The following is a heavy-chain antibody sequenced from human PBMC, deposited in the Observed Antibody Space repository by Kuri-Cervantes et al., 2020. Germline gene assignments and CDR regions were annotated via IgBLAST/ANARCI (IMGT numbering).Heavy chain of an antibody. V-gene: IGHV4-39*07. Sequence: GSLRLSCTVSGGSISSSSYYWGWIRQPPGKGLEWIGSIYYSGSTYYNPSLKSRVTISVDTSKNQFSLKLSSVTAADTAVYYCARGETYRFDPWGQGTLVTVSS. CDR2: IYYSGST. J-gene: IGHJ5*02. CDR1: GGSISSSSYY. CDR3: ARGETYRFDP.